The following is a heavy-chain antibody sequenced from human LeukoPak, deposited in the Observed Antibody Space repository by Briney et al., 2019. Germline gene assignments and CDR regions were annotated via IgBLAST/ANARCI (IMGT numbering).Heavy chain of an antibody. CDR1: GASISSSYW. CDR2: VYHSGGA. CDR3: ARDLRGMVDY. D-gene: IGHD3-16*01. J-gene: IGHJ4*02. V-gene: IGHV4-4*02. Sequence: PSETLSLTCAVSGASISSSYWWSWIRQPPGKGLEWIGEVYHSGGAKYNPFLESRVTLSLDKSKNQLSLKLSSVTAADTAVYYCARDLRGMVDYWGQGTLVTVSS.